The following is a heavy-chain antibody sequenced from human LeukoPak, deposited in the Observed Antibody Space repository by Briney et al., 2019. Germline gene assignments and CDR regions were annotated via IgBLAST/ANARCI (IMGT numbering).Heavy chain of an antibody. CDR2: INDSEST. V-gene: IGHV4-39*07. Sequence: SETLSLTCTVSGGSISSSSYYWGWVRQPPGKGLEWIGEINDSESTNYNPSLKSRVTISVDTSKNQFSLKLSSVTAADTAVYYCARRGVLRYSPGDYWGQGTLVTVSS. D-gene: IGHD3-9*01. CDR3: ARRGVLRYSPGDY. J-gene: IGHJ4*02. CDR1: GGSISSSSYY.